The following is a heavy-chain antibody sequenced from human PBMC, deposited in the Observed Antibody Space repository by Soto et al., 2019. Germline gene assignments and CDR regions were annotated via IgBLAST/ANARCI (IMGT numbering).Heavy chain of an antibody. V-gene: IGHV1-24*01. CDR3: ATGEIIPGSNAFDI. CDR1: GYTLTELS. J-gene: IGHJ3*02. D-gene: IGHD2-21*01. Sequence: GASVKVSCKVSGYTLTELSMHWVRQAPGKGLEWMGGFDPEDGETIYAQKFQGRVTMTEDTSTDTAYMELSSLRSEDTAVYYCATGEIIPGSNAFDIWGQGTMVTVSS. CDR2: FDPEDGET.